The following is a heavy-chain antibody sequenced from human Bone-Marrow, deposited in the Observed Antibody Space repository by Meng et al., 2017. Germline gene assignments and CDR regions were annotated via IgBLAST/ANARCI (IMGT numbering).Heavy chain of an antibody. CDR2: IRYDGSNK. CDR1: GFTFSSYG. D-gene: IGHD3-10*01. V-gene: IGHV3-30*02. CDR3: AKDRVEYYYGSGSYYPLN. Sequence: GESLKISCAASGFTFSSYGMHWVRQAPGKGLEWVAFIRYDGSNKYYADSVKGRFTISRDNSKNTLYLQMNSLRAEDTAVYYCAKDRVEYYYGSGSYYPLNWGQGTLVTVSS. J-gene: IGHJ4*02.